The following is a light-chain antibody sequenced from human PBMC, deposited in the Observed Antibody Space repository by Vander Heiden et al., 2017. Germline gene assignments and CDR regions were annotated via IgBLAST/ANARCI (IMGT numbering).Light chain of an antibody. V-gene: IGKV1-5*03. CDR2: KAS. Sequence: DNQMTQTPSTLSASVGDRVTITCQASQGISSWLAWYQQKPGKAPKLLIYKASSLESGVPSRFSGSGSGTEFTLTISSLQPDDFATYYCQQYNSYAWTFGQGTKVEIK. J-gene: IGKJ1*01. CDR1: QGISSW. CDR3: QQYNSYAWT.